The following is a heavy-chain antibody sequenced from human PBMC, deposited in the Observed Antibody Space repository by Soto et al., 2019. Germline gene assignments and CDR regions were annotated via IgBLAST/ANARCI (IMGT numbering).Heavy chain of an antibody. J-gene: IGHJ4*02. CDR3: AKREDIVVVPAASDY. CDR1: GFTFSSYA. Sequence: GGSLRLSCAASGFTFSSYAMSWVRQAPGKGLEWVSAISGSGGSTYYADSVKGRFTISRDNSKNTLYLQMNSLRAEDTAVYYCAKREDIVVVPAASDYLGQGTLVTVSS. V-gene: IGHV3-23*01. D-gene: IGHD2-2*01. CDR2: ISGSGGST.